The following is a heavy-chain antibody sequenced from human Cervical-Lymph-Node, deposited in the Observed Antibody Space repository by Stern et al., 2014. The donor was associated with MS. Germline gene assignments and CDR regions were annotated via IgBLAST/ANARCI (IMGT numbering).Heavy chain of an antibody. D-gene: IGHD4-23*01. CDR3: AKDEWELPYHAFDV. CDR2: IVPIIGSV. V-gene: IGHV1-69*09. J-gene: IGHJ3*01. Sequence: VQLVESGAELKKPGSSAKVSCKASGGTFNSYTFSWVRQAPGQGLEWMGRIVPIIGSVNYAPNLQDRVTITADKSPTTVYMELRSLRSDDTAVYYCAKDEWELPYHAFDVWGQGTTVIVSS. CDR1: GGTFNSYT.